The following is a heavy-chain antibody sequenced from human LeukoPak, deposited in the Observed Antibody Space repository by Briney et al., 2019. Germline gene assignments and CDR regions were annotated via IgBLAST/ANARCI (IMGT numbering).Heavy chain of an antibody. CDR1: GYTFTGYY. CDR2: INPNSGGT. D-gene: IGHD3-10*01. J-gene: IGHJ4*02. Sequence: GASVKVSCKASGYTFTGYYMHWVRQAPGQGLEWMGWINPNSGGTNYAQKFQGRVTMTRDTSISTAYMELSRLRSDDTAVYYCARFRVRGVMRVDYWGQGTLVTVSS. CDR3: ARFRVRGVMRVDY. V-gene: IGHV1-2*02.